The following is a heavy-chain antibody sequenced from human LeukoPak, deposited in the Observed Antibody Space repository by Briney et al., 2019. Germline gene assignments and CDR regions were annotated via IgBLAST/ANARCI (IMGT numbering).Heavy chain of an antibody. V-gene: IGHV3-23*01. CDR3: AKGHSGYGTGFDL. CDR1: GITFSTFA. Sequence: GGSLRLSCAASGITFSTFAMTWVRQAPGRGLECVSVISGGADRTHYAESVKGRFAISRDNSKNTLCLQMNSLRAEDTAVYYCAKGHSGYGTGFDLWGQGTLVTVFS. D-gene: IGHD5-12*01. CDR2: ISGGADRT. J-gene: IGHJ4*02.